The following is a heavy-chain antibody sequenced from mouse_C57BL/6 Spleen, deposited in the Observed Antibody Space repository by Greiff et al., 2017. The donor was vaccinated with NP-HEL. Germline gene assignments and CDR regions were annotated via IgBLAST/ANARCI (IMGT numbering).Heavy chain of an antibody. J-gene: IGHJ3*01. V-gene: IGHV1-15*01. CDR3: TRETGGPYYYGSSCGFAY. Sequence: VQLQQSGAKLVRPGASVTLSCKASGYTFTDYEMHWVKQTPVHGLEWIGAIDPETGGTAYNQKFKGKAILTADKSSSTAYMELRSLTSEDSAVYYCTRETGGPYYYGSSCGFAYWGQGTLVTVSA. CDR2: IDPETGGT. CDR1: GYTFTDYE. D-gene: IGHD1-1*01.